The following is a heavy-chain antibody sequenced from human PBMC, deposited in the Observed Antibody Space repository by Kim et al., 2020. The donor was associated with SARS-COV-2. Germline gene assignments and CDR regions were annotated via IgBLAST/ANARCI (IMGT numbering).Heavy chain of an antibody. Sequence: KGRFTISSDNSNNTLYLQMNSLRAEDTAVYYCAKPGAGGYCSGGSCYDDYWGQGTLVTVSS. V-gene: IGHV3-23*01. D-gene: IGHD2-15*01. CDR3: AKPGAGGYCSGGSCYDDY. J-gene: IGHJ4*02.